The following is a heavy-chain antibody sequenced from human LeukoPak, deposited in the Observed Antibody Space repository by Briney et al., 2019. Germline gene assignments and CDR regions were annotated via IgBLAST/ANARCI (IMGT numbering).Heavy chain of an antibody. J-gene: IGHJ5*02. CDR2: FDHTWTT. CDR3: ARHSFPGTYTPNNWFDP. Sequence: SEPLSLTCTVSGRSISSSDYYWGWIRQPPGKGLEWHESFDHTWTTYSNPSLKSRVTTSVDTSNNQFSLRLSSVTAADTAVYYCARHSFPGTYTPNNWFDPWGQGTLVTVSS. D-gene: IGHD3-10*01. CDR1: GRSISSSDYY. V-gene: IGHV4-39*01.